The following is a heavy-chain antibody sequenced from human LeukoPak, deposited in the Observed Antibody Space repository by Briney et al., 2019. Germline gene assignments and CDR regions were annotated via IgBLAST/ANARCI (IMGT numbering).Heavy chain of an antibody. CDR2: INHSGST. D-gene: IGHD6-19*01. CDR1: GGSFSGYY. Sequence: SETLSLTCAVYGGSFSGYYWSWIRQPPGKGLEWIGEINHSGSTNYNPSLKSRVTISVDTSKNQFSLKLSSVTAADTAVYYCARTYSSGWYDYWGQGTLVTVSS. V-gene: IGHV4-34*01. J-gene: IGHJ4*02. CDR3: ARTYSSGWYDY.